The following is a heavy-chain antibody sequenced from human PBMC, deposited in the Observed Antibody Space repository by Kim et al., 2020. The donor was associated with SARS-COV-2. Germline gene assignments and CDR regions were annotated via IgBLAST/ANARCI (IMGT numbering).Heavy chain of an antibody. V-gene: IGHV4-39*01. CDR3: ARQPRRRAALVLTFNWFDP. J-gene: IGHJ5*02. CDR1: GGSISSSSYY. CDR2: IYYSGST. Sequence: SETLSLTCTVSGGSISSSSYYWGWIRQPPGKGLEWIGSIYYSGSTYYNPSLKSRVTISVDTSKNQFSLKLSSVTAADTAVYYCARQPRRRAALVLTFNWFDPWGQGTLVTVSS. D-gene: IGHD6-6*01.